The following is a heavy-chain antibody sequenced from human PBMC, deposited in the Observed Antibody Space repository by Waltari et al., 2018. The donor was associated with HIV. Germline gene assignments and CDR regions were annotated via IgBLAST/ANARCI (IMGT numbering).Heavy chain of an antibody. CDR3: TLGRIDDIRSGRENLGGFDP. CDR1: GDTLSNYA. J-gene: IGHJ5*02. Sequence: VQLVQSGAEVKKPGSSVRVSCKASGDTLSNYAVSWVRQAPGQGLGWMGRIKPAIGIAMNTENVQGRVTINADKSTNSAYMELGGLRSEDTALYFCTLGRIDDIRSGRENLGGFDPWGPGTLVTVSS. D-gene: IGHD3-3*01. CDR2: IKPAIGIA. V-gene: IGHV1-69*04.